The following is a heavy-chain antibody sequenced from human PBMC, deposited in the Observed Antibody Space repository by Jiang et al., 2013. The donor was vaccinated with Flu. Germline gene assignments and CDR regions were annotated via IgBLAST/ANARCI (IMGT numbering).Heavy chain of an antibody. CDR3: ARPDDSVIRMDS. V-gene: IGHV5-51*03. J-gene: IGHJ5*01. CDR2: LSRDSDT. CDR1: GYNFINYW. D-gene: IGHD3-22*01. Sequence: VQLVESGAEVKKPGESLKISCKASGYNFINYWIGWVRQMPGGAWSGWDHLSRDSDTTYSPSFRGQVTISADKSINTTYLQWSSLKASDTAMYYCARPDDSVIRMDS.